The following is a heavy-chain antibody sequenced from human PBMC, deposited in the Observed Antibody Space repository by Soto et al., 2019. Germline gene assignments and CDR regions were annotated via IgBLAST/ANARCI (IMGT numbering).Heavy chain of an antibody. CDR2: IYPGDSDT. D-gene: IGHD3-10*01. J-gene: IGHJ6*02. V-gene: IGHV5-51*01. Sequence: AGESLKISCKGSGYSFTSYWIGWVRQMPGKGLEWMGIIYPGDSDTRYSPSFQGQVTISADKSISTAYLQWSSLKASDTAMYYCARRRGSGSYSVYGMDVWGQGTTVTVSS. CDR3: ARRRGSGSYSVYGMDV. CDR1: GYSFTSYW.